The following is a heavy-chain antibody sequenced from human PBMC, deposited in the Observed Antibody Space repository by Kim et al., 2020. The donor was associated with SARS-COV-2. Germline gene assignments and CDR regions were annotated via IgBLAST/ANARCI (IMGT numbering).Heavy chain of an antibody. CDR1: GFTFSSYW. Sequence: GGSLRLSCAASGFTFSSYWMSWVRQAPGKGLEWVANIKQDGSEKYYVDSVKGRFTISRDNAKNSLYLQMNSLRAEDTAVYYCARDFCCKPYSSGWYASGVFDYWGQGTLVTVSS. J-gene: IGHJ4*02. V-gene: IGHV3-7*01. D-gene: IGHD6-19*01. CDR3: ARDFCCKPYSSGWYASGVFDY. CDR2: IKQDGSEK.